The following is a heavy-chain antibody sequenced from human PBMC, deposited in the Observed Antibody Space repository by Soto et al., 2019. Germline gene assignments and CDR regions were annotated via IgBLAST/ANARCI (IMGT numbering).Heavy chain of an antibody. D-gene: IGHD3-10*01. CDR1: GYIFSSNG. J-gene: IGHJ4*02. Sequence: QVQLVQSGGEVKKSGASVKVSCKASGYIFSSNGITWVRQVPGQGLEWMGWISAYNGNTNYAQKVQDRVTMTRDTSTSTAYMELRSLRSDGTAVYYCAKGSGRAIDHWGQGTLVTVSS. V-gene: IGHV1-18*01. CDR3: AKGSGRAIDH. CDR2: ISAYNGNT.